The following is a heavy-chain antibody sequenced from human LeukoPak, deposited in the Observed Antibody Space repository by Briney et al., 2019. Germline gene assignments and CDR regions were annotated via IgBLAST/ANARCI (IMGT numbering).Heavy chain of an antibody. J-gene: IGHJ4*02. CDR2: IKPDGGAT. CDR3: AKDIGYSDWALDY. D-gene: IGHD6-13*01. Sequence: GGSLRLSCAASGFTFSSQWMSWIRQTPGKGLDWVANIKPDGGATYYADSVNGRFTISRDNAKNSLYLQMNSLRAEDTAVYYCAKDIGYSDWALDYWGRGTLVTVSS. CDR1: GFTFSSQW. V-gene: IGHV3-7*05.